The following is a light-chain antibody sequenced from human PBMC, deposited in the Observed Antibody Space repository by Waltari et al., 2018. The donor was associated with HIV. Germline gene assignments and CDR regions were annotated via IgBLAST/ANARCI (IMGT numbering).Light chain of an antibody. CDR2: DAS. J-gene: IGKJ1*01. CDR1: QDISEN. V-gene: IGKV1-33*01. Sequence: DIQMTLSPSSLSASLGVRVTITCQASQDISENLNWYQQKPGKALELLSYDASNLETGVSSRFSGSGSGTDFTFTISSLQPEDIATYYCLQYEKVPGTFGQGTRVEVK. CDR3: LQYEKVPGT.